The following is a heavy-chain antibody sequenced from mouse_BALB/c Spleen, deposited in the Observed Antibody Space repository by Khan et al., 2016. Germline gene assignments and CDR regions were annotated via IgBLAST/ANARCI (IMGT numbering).Heavy chain of an antibody. CDR2: INPGSGGT. D-gene: IGHD2-3*01. J-gene: IGHJ4*01. CDR3: ARYDGNYYAMDY. Sequence: QVQLQQSGAELVRPGTSVKVSCKASGYAFTNYLIEWVQQRPGQGLEWIGVINPGSGGTNYNEKFKGKATLTADKSSSTAYMKLSSLTSDDSAVYFCARYDGNYYAMDYWGQGTSVTVSS. V-gene: IGHV1-54*01. CDR1: GYAFTNYL.